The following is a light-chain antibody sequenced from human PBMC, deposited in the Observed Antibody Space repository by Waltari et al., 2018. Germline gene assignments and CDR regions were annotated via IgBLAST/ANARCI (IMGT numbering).Light chain of an antibody. Sequence: YELTQPPSVSVSPGQTARITCSGDALPKRYAYWYQQKPGQAPVLVIYKDIERPSGIPERFSGSRSGTTVTLTISGVQAEDEADYYCQSADSSGTYVVFGGGTKLTVL. CDR3: QSADSSGTYVV. V-gene: IGLV3-25*03. CDR2: KDI. J-gene: IGLJ2*01. CDR1: ALPKRY.